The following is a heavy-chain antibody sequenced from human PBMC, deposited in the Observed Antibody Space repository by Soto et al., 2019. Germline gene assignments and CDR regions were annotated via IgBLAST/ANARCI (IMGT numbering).Heavy chain of an antibody. CDR1: GYTFINYH. D-gene: IGHD5-12*01. Sequence: QVQLVQSGGEVKKPGASVTVSCKASGYTFINYHITWVRQAPGQGLEWMAWINTYNGMTDNAQRFQGRVTMTRDTATSPAHMELRNLVADDTAVYLCAKSPRGEMATDWGQGTLVTVSS. CDR3: AKSPRGEMATD. J-gene: IGHJ4*02. V-gene: IGHV1-18*01. CDR2: INTYNGMT.